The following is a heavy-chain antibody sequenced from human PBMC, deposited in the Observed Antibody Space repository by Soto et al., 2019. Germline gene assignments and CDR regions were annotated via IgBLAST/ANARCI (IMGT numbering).Heavy chain of an antibody. D-gene: IGHD5-18*01. V-gene: IGHV4-30-2*01. CDR3: ARYTAMVPRRFDP. CDR1: GGSISSGGYS. Sequence: TLSLTCAVSGGSISSGGYSWSWIRQPPGKGLEWIGYIYHSGSTYYNPSLKSRVTISVDRSKNQFSLKLSSVTAADTAVYYCARYTAMVPRRFDPWGQGTLVTVSS. CDR2: IYHSGST. J-gene: IGHJ5*02.